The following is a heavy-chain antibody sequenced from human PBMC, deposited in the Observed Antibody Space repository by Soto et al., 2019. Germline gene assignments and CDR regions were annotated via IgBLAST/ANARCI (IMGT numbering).Heavy chain of an antibody. CDR2: ISGSDGKT. D-gene: IGHD3-3*01. CDR1: GFSFGSYA. Sequence: GGSQRLSCAASGFSFGSYALSWVRQAPGKGLEWVSTISGSDGKTFYADSVKGRFSIPRDTSQSTLYLQMNSLRADDTAMYYCARWSYLDYWGQGTRVTVSS. V-gene: IGHV3-23*01. CDR3: ARWSYLDY. J-gene: IGHJ4*02.